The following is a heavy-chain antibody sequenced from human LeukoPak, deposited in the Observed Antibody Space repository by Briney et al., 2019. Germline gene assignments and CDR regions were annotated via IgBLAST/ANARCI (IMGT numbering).Heavy chain of an antibody. CDR2: IWYDGSNK. CDR1: GFTFSSYA. D-gene: IGHD3-22*01. J-gene: IGHJ4*02. CDR3: ARAFGASSGYSVDY. V-gene: IGHV3-33*01. Sequence: GGPLRLSCAASGFTFSSYAMHWVRQAPGKGLEWVTVIWYDGSNKHYADSVKGRFTISRDNSKNTLYLQMDSLRAEDTAVYYCARAFGASSGYSVDYWGQGTLVTVSS.